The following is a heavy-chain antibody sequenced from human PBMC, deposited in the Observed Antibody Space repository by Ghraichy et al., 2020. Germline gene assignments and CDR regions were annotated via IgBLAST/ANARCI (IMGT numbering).Heavy chain of an antibody. Sequence: SETLSLTCTVSGGSISSYYWNWIRQPAGKGLEWIGRIYTSGSTDYNPSLTSRVTMSVDTSKNQFSLKLSSVTAADTAVYYCARFYYDHSGYYFDYWGQGTLVSVSS. CDR2: IYTSGST. CDR3: ARFYYDHSGYYFDY. J-gene: IGHJ4*02. V-gene: IGHV4-4*07. D-gene: IGHD3-22*01. CDR1: GGSISSYY.